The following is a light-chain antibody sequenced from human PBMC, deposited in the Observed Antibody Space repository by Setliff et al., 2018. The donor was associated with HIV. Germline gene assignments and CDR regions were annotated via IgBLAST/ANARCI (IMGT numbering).Light chain of an antibody. J-gene: IGLJ1*01. CDR1: SSDVGAYNY. CDR3: CSYAGSYTYI. CDR2: DVT. Sequence: QSVLTQPRSVSGSPGQSVTISCTGSSSDVGAYNYVSWYQQHPGKAPKLMIYDVTKRPSGVPDRFSGSKSGNTASLTISGLQAEDEADYYCCSYAGSYTYIFGTGTKGTVL. V-gene: IGLV2-11*01.